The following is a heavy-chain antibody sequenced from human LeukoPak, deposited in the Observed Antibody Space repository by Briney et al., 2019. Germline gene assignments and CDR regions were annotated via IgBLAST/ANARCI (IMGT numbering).Heavy chain of an antibody. CDR2: INPSGGST. CDR3: AGRDEVLSSEDAFDI. J-gene: IGHJ3*02. V-gene: IGHV1-46*01. D-gene: IGHD4/OR15-4a*01. Sequence: ASVKVSCKASGYTFTSYYMHWVRQAPGQGLEWMGIINPSGGSTSYAQKFQGRVTMTRDTSTSTVYMELRSLRSDDTAVYYCAGRDEVLSSEDAFDIWGQGTMVTVSS. CDR1: GYTFTSYY.